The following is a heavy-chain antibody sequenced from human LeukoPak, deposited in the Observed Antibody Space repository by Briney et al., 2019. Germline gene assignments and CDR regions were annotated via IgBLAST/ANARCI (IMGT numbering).Heavy chain of an antibody. CDR2: IYRDVGT. V-gene: IGHV3-66*02. CDR3: GRDPGHPNGVGV. D-gene: IGHD3-10*01. CDR1: GFTVSRDY. J-gene: IGHJ6*02. Sequence: GRSLRLSCAASGFTVSRDYMSWVRQAPGRGLEWVSTIYRDVGTYYADSVKGRFTISRDDSKNTVYLQLNSVTPEDTAVYYCGRDPGHPNGVGVWGHGTTVTISS.